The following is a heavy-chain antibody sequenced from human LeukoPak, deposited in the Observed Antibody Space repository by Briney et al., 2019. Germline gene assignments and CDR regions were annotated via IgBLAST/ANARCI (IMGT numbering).Heavy chain of an antibody. V-gene: IGHV1-46*01. D-gene: IGHD2-2*01. CDR1: GYTFTTYY. CDR3: ASRLYCSNTRCRNFPFAY. CDR2: INPSGGST. J-gene: IGHJ4*02. Sequence: ASVKVSCKASGYTFTTYYMHWVRQAPGQGLVWMGIINPSGGSTTYAQKFQGRVTMTRDTSTSTVYMELSSLRSEDTAIYYCASRLYCSNTRCRNFPFAYWGQGTLVTVSS.